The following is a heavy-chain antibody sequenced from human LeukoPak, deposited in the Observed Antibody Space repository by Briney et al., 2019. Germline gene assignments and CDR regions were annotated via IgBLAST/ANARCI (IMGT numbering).Heavy chain of an antibody. V-gene: IGHV1-69*05. Sequence: SVKVSCKASGGTFSSYAVNWVRQAPGQGLEWMGGIIPIFGTANYAQKFQGRVTITTDESTSTAYMELSSLRSEDTAVYYCARGPELERFDYWGQGTLVTVSS. J-gene: IGHJ4*02. CDR3: ARGPELERFDY. D-gene: IGHD1-1*01. CDR1: GGTFSSYA. CDR2: IIPIFGTA.